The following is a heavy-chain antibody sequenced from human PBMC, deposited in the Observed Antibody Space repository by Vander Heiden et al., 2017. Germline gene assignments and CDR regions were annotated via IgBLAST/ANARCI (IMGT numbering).Heavy chain of an antibody. CDR2: ISSSGRDI. CDR3: ARGHHACDY. Sequence: QVQLVESGGGLVKPGGSLSISCAASGFTFSDYYMSWMRQAPGTGLEWVSYISSSGRDIYYADSVKGRFTISRDNAKNSLYLQLNSLRAEDTGVYYCARGHHACDYWGQGTLVTVSS. CDR1: GFTFSDYY. J-gene: IGHJ4*02. V-gene: IGHV3-11*01.